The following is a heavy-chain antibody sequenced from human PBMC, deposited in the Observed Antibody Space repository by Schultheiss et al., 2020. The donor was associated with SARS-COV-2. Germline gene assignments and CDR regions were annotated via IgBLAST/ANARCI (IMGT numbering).Heavy chain of an antibody. Sequence: GGSLRLSCKGSGYSFTSYWIGWVRQMPGKGLEWMGIIYPGDSDTRYSPSFQGQVTISADKSISTAYLQWSSLKASDTAMYYCARNGHDYRGIYYYYGMDVWGQGTTVTVSS. V-gene: IGHV5-51*01. CDR3: ARNGHDYRGIYYYYGMDV. CDR1: GYSFTSYW. D-gene: IGHD4-11*01. CDR2: IYPGDSDT. J-gene: IGHJ6*02.